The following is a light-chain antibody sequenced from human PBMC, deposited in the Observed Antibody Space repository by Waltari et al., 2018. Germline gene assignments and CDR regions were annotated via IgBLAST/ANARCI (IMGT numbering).Light chain of an antibody. J-gene: IGLJ3*02. CDR3: QTGGHGTWV. CDR1: SGHSCNV. CDR2: VNSDGSH. Sequence: QLVLTQSPSASASLGASVKLTCTLSSGHSCNVLAWLQQQPEKGPRYLMRVNSDGSHSRGDEIPDRFSGSSSGAERYLTISSLQSEDEADYYGQTGGHGTWVFGGGTKLTVL. V-gene: IGLV4-69*01.